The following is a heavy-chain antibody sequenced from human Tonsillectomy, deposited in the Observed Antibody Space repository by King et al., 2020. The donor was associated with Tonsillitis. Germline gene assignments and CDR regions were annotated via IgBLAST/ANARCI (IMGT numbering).Heavy chain of an antibody. V-gene: IGHV1-46*01. CDR3: AREGGSFPHFYL. D-gene: IGHD3-10*01. J-gene: IGHJ2*01. CDR2: FNPSGTGT. Sequence: QLVQSGAEVKEPGASLKVSCKASGYSFTNYYMHWGRQAPGQRLEWMGLFNPSGTGTGYAQNFQGRITMTRDMSTGTDYMELSSLRCDDTAVYYGAREGGSFPHFYLWGRGTLVTLSS. CDR1: GYSFTNYY.